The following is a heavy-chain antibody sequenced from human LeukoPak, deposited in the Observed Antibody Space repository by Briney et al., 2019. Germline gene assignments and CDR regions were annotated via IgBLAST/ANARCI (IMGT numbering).Heavy chain of an antibody. V-gene: IGHV6-1*01. CDR2: TYYRSKWFN. Sequence: SQTLSLTCAISGDSVSSNSAAWNWIRQSPSRGLEWLARTYYRSKWFNDYAVSVKSRITINPDTSKNQFSLQLNSVTPEDTAVYYCARAGDRSGYYPDYWGQGTLVTVSS. CDR3: ARAGDRSGYYPDY. CDR1: GDSVSSNSAA. D-gene: IGHD3-22*01. J-gene: IGHJ4*02.